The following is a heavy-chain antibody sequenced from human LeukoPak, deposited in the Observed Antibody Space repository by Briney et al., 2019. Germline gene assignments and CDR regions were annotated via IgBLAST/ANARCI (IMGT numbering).Heavy chain of an antibody. CDR1: GFTFSDYY. J-gene: IGHJ3*01. CDR3: ARDHHRRLYDSQARDTFDF. V-gene: IGHV3-11*04. Sequence: PGGSLRLSCAASGFTFSDYYMSWIRQAPGKELEWISYITNTGNTIYYADSVKGRFTISRDNAKNSLYLQMNSLRAEDTAVYYCARDHHRRLYDSQARDTFDFWGQGTMVTVSS. D-gene: IGHD3-22*01. CDR2: ITNTGNTI.